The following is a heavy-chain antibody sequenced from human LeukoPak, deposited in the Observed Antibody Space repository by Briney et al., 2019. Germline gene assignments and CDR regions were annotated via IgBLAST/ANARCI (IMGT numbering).Heavy chain of an antibody. CDR1: GGSFSGYY. CDR3: ARGSWGCSSTSCYGWFDP. D-gene: IGHD2-2*01. CDR2: INHSGST. V-gene: IGHV4-34*01. J-gene: IGHJ5*02. Sequence: PSETLSLTCAVYGGSFSGYYWSWIRQPPGKGLEWIGEINHSGSTNYNPSLKSRVTISVDTSKNQFSLKLSSVTAAETAVYYCARGSWGCSSTSCYGWFDPWGQGTLVTVSS.